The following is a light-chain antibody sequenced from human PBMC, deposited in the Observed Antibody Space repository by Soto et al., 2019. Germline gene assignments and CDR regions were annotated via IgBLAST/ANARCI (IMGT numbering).Light chain of an antibody. J-gene: IGLJ1*01. CDR2: RNN. V-gene: IGLV1-47*01. CDR3: AAWDDRLSGHV. CDR1: SSNIGSNS. Sequence: QSVLTQPPSASGTPGQRVTISCSGSSSNIGSNSVYWYQQLPGTAPNLLIYRNNQRPSGVPDRFSGSKSGTSSSLAISGLRSEDEADYYCAAWDDRLSGHVFGAGTKLPVL.